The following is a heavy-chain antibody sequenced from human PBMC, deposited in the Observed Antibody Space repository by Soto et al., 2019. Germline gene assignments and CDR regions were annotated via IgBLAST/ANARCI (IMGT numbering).Heavy chain of an antibody. J-gene: IGHJ4*02. V-gene: IGHV3-21*01. CDR3: ARDSGIFDY. Sequence: GGSLRLSCAASGFTLSSYSMNWVRQSPGRGLKWVSSISSSSSYIYYAGSVKGRFTISRDNAKNSLYLQMNSLTAEDTAMYYGARDSGIFDYWGQGTLVTVSS. CDR1: GFTLSSYS. D-gene: IGHD6-25*01. CDR2: ISSSSSYI.